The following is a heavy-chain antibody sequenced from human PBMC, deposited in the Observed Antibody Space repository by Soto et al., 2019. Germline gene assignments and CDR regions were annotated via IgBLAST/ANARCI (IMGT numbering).Heavy chain of an antibody. CDR2: IYYSGST. D-gene: IGHD3-3*01. J-gene: IGHJ4*02. V-gene: IGHV4-39*01. CDR1: GGSISSSSYY. CDR3: ARHTLDTPALRFLEWLLPVGFDY. Sequence: SETLSLTCTVSGGSISSSSYYWGWIRQPPGKGLEWIGSIYYSGSTYYNPSLKSRVTISVDTSKNQFSLKLSSVTAADTAVYYCARHTLDTPALRFLEWLLPVGFDYWGQGTLVTVSS.